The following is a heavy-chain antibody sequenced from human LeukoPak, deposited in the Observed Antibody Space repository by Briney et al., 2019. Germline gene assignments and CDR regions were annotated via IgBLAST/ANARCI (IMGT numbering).Heavy chain of an antibody. V-gene: IGHV4-4*02. Sequence: SETLSLTCAVSGGSLSSSNWWSWVRQPPGKGLEWIGEIYHSGSTNYNPSLKSRVTISVDTSKNQFSLKLSSVTAADTAVYYCAAESRDDYTFLDYWGQGTLVTVSS. CDR3: AAESRDDYTFLDY. D-gene: IGHD5-24*01. J-gene: IGHJ4*02. CDR1: GGSLSSSNW. CDR2: IYHSGST.